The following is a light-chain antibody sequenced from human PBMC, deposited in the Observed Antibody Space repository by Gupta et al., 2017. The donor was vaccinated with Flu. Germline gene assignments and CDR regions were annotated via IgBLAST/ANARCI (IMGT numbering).Light chain of an antibody. V-gene: IGLV2-11*01. CDR3: CSFAGSYTYYFV. CDR1: SYNVGGCDF. CDR2: EVY. Sequence: TISCTGASYNVGGCDFVSWYPLHPGKAPRVLIYEVYKRPSGVPDRFSGSKSGNTASLTISGLQPEDEADYYCCSFAGSYTYYFVLGTGTKVTV. J-gene: IGLJ1*01.